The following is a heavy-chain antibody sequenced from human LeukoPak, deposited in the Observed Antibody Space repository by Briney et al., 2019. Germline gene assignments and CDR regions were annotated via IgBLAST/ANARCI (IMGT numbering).Heavy chain of an antibody. CDR2: IYTSGST. Sequence: SETLSLTCTVSGGSISSYYWSWIRQPPGKGLEWIGYIYTSGSTNYNPSLKSRVTISVDTSKNQFSLKLSSVTAADTAVYYCARWGITIDLWGRGTLVTVCS. J-gene: IGHJ2*01. V-gene: IGHV4-4*09. D-gene: IGHD3-10*01. CDR1: GGSISSYY. CDR3: ARWGITIDL.